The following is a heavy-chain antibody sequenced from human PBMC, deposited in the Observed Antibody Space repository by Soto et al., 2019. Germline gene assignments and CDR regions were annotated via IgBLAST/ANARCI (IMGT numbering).Heavy chain of an antibody. CDR3: ARVPYYYDSSGYSYWYFDL. J-gene: IGHJ2*01. Sequence: EVQLVESGGGLVQPGGSLRLSCAASGFTFSSYWMSWVRQAPGKGLEWVANIKQDGSEKYYVDSVKGRFTISRDNAKNSLYLQMNSRRAEDTAVYYCARVPYYYDSSGYSYWYFDLWGRGTLVTVSS. CDR1: GFTFSSYW. V-gene: IGHV3-7*03. D-gene: IGHD3-22*01. CDR2: IKQDGSEK.